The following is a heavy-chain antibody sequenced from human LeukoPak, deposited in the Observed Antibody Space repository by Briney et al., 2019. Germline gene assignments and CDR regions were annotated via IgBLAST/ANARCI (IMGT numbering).Heavy chain of an antibody. CDR2: IDPNGRYT. D-gene: IGHD6-19*01. J-gene: IGHJ6*02. CDR1: GFTFSNHY. Sequence: PGGSLRLSCAASGFTFSNHYMHWVRQAPGKGLVSVSRIDPNGRYTSYADSVKGRFTISRDNAKNTLYLQMNTLGAEDTALYYCVRGSTDWNGMDVWGQGTLVTVS. CDR3: VRGSTDWNGMDV. V-gene: IGHV3-74*01.